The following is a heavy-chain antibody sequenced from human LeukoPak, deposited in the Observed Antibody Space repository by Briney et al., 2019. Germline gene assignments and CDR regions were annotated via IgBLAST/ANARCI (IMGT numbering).Heavy chain of an antibody. J-gene: IGHJ4*02. CDR2: ISYDGSNK. V-gene: IGHV3-30*01. D-gene: IGHD6-13*01. CDR3: AKGRQLAAFDY. CDR1: GFTFSSYA. Sequence: GGSLRLSCAASGFTFSSYAMHWVRQAPGKGLEWVAVISYDGSNKYYADSVKGRFTISRDNSKNTLYLQMNSLRAEDTAVYYCAKGRQLAAFDYWGQGTLVTVSS.